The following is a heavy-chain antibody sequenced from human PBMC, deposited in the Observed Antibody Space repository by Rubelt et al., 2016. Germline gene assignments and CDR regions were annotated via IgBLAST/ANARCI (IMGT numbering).Heavy chain of an antibody. V-gene: IGHV4-39*07. J-gene: IGHJ2*01. CDR3: ARLTAQYWYFDL. Sequence: QLQLQESGPGLVKPSETLSLTCNVSGDSISSSSHYWGWVRQPPGKGLEWIGLIFHAGSTYFSPSLKSRITLSINTSKNQFSLNLGAGTAADAAVYYGARLTAQYWYFDLWGRGALVTVSS. CDR2: IFHAGST. CDR1: GDSISSSSHY.